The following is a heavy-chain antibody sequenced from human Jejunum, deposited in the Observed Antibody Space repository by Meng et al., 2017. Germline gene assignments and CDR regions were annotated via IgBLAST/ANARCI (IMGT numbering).Heavy chain of an antibody. J-gene: IGHJ4*02. V-gene: IGHV4-38-2*01. CDR2: IYEGGIT. CDR1: GYSISSGYF. Sequence: SETLSLTCDVSGYSISSGYFWGWIRQPPGKGLEWIGSIYEGGITYYNPSLKSRVTMSIDKSKNQFSLKLSSVTAADTAVYRCARGRSPGSDLWSGHDYWGQGALVTVSS. CDR3: ARGRSPGSDLWSGHDY. D-gene: IGHD3-3*01.